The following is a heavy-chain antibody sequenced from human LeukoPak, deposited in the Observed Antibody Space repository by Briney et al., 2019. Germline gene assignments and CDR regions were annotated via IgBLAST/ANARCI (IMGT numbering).Heavy chain of an antibody. V-gene: IGHV1-8*01. CDR3: ARVLRYFDWLLF. Sequence: GASVKVSCKASGYTFTSYDINWVRQATGQGLEWMGWMNPNSGNTGYAQKFQGRVTMTRNTSISTAHMELSSLRSEDTAVYYCARVLRYFDWLLFWGQGTLVTVSS. CDR2: MNPNSGNT. J-gene: IGHJ4*02. D-gene: IGHD3-9*01. CDR1: GYTFTSYD.